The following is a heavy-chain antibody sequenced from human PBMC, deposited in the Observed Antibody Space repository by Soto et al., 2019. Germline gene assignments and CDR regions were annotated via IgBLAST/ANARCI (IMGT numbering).Heavy chain of an antibody. D-gene: IGHD6-19*01. CDR2: INHSGST. CDR3: ARETGWLVPYYFDY. Sequence: AETLSLTCAVYGGAFVGYYCIWIGQPPGKGLEWIGEINHSGSTNYNPSLKSRVTISVDTSKNQFSLKLSSVTAADTAVYYCARETGWLVPYYFDYWGQGTLVTVSS. V-gene: IGHV4-34*01. CDR1: GGAFVGYY. J-gene: IGHJ4*02.